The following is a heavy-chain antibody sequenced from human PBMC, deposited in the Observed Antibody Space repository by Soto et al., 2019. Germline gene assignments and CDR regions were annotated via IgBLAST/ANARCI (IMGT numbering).Heavy chain of an antibody. D-gene: IGHD4-17*01. Sequence: QVQLQESGPGLVKPSGTLSLTCAVSGGSISSSNWWSWVRQPPGKGLEWIGEIYHSGSTNYNPSLQRRVTISVDKSTNQFSLKLSSVTAADTAVYYCARWNGDYDPVDVWGQGTTVTVSS. V-gene: IGHV4-4*02. CDR3: ARWNGDYDPVDV. J-gene: IGHJ6*02. CDR1: GGSISSSNW. CDR2: IYHSGST.